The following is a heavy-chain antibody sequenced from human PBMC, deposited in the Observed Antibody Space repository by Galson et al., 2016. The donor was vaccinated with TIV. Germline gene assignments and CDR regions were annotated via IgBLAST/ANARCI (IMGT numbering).Heavy chain of an antibody. D-gene: IGHD4-17*01. CDR1: GYTFLSYD. CDR2: VNPHSGNT. Sequence: SVKVSCKASGYTFLSYDINWVRQAPGQGLEWMGWVNPHSGNTGYPQKFLGRVTMTRNMSISVAYMELSSLRSEDTAVYYCARGAYGNYYYGMDNWGQGTTVTVSS. CDR3: ARGAYGNYYYGMDN. V-gene: IGHV1-8*02. J-gene: IGHJ6*02.